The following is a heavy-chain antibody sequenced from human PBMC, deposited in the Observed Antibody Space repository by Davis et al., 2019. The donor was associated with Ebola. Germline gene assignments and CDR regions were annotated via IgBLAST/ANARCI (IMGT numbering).Heavy chain of an antibody. D-gene: IGHD2-2*01. Sequence: SETLSLTCSVSGGSVGSDYWSWIRQPPGKGLEWIGYIYYSGSTNYNPSLKSRVTISVDTSKNQFSLKLSSVTAADTAVYYCARDHCSSTSCVGMDVWGKGTTVTVSS. CDR2: IYYSGST. V-gene: IGHV4-59*02. J-gene: IGHJ6*04. CDR1: GGSVGSDY. CDR3: ARDHCSSTSCVGMDV.